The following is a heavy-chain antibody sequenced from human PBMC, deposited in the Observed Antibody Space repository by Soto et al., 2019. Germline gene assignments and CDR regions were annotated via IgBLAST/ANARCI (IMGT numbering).Heavy chain of an antibody. J-gene: IGHJ4*02. CDR3: ASAYFRGGTCYDY. CDR2: IKQDGSEK. Sequence: GGSLRLSCAASGFTFSSYWMNWVRQAPGKGLEWVANIKQDGSEKYYMDSVKGRFTISRDNAKKSLYLQMKSLRVEGTAVYYWASAYFRGGTCYDYWGLGPLFTVPS. D-gene: IGHD3-16*01. CDR1: GFTFSSYW. V-gene: IGHV3-7*02.